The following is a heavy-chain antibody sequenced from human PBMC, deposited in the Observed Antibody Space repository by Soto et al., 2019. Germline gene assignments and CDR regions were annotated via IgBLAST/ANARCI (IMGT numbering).Heavy chain of an antibody. CDR3: ARPQEKGLHLGELSLYRSGGFDY. V-gene: IGHV3-33*01. CDR1: GFTFSSYG. D-gene: IGHD3-16*02. Sequence: QVQLVESGGGVVQPGRSLRLSCAASGFTFSSYGMHWVRQAPGKGLEWVAVIWYDGSNKYYADSVKGRFTISRENSKNTLYLQMNSLRAEDTAVYYCARPQEKGLHLGELSLYRSGGFDYWGQGTLVTVSS. J-gene: IGHJ4*02. CDR2: IWYDGSNK.